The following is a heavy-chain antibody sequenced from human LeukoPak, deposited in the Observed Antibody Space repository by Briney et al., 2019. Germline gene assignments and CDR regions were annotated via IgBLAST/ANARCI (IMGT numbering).Heavy chain of an antibody. Sequence: GGSLRLSCAASGFIFSSYWMSWVRQAPGKGLEWVANIKQDGSEKYYVDSVKGRFTISRDNAKNSLYLQMNSLRDEDTAVYYCARHVDTAMPSHYYYGMDVWGQGTTVTVSS. CDR3: ARHVDTAMPSHYYYGMDV. CDR2: IKQDGSEK. V-gene: IGHV3-7*03. D-gene: IGHD5-18*01. J-gene: IGHJ6*02. CDR1: GFIFSSYW.